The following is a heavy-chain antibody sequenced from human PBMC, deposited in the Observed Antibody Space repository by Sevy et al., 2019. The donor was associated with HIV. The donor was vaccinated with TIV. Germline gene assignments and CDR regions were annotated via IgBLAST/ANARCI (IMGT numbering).Heavy chain of an antibody. CDR2: IKTKGDGGTT. CDR1: GFTFSNAW. Sequence: GGSLRLSCAASGFTFSNAWMSWVRQAPGKGLEWVGRIKTKGDGGTTDYGVPVKGRFTISRDDSKNTLYLQMNSLKTEDTGVYFCTTARGEQAYWSQGTLVTVSS. V-gene: IGHV3-15*01. CDR3: TTARGEQAY. J-gene: IGHJ4*02. D-gene: IGHD3-16*01.